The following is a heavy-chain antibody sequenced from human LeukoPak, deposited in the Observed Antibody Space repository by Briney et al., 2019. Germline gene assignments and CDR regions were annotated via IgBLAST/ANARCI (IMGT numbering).Heavy chain of an antibody. CDR1: GFTFSSYW. D-gene: IGHD3-22*01. CDR2: ISSDGSST. V-gene: IGHV3-74*01. J-gene: IGHJ4*02. Sequence: PGGSLRLSCAASGFTFSSYWMHWVRQAPGKGLVWVSRISSDGSSTTYADSVKGRFTISRDNAKNSLYLQMNSLRVEDTGVYYCARDGRWINYYDGSSPVWGQGALVTVSS. CDR3: ARDGRWINYYDGSSPV.